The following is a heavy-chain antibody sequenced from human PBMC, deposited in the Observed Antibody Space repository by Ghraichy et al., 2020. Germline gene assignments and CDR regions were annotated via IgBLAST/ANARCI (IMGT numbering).Heavy chain of an antibody. CDR1: GFTFSSYA. D-gene: IGHD5-18*01. CDR2: ISGSGGST. J-gene: IGHJ4*02. V-gene: IGHV3-23*01. CDR3: AKDPDLQLWGDAYFDY. Sequence: GGSLRLSCSASGFTFSSYAMSWVRQAPGKGLEWVSAISGSGGSTYYADSVKGRFTISRDNSKNTLYLQMNSLRAEDTAVYYCAKDPDLQLWGDAYFDYWGQGTLVTVSS.